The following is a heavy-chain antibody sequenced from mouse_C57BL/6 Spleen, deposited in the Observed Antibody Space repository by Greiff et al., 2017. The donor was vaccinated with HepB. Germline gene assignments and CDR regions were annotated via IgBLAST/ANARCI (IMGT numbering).Heavy chain of an antibody. V-gene: IGHV1-81*01. CDR3: ARRDYDEGAWFAY. J-gene: IGHJ3*01. CDR1: GYTFTSYG. CDR2: IYPRSGNT. D-gene: IGHD2-4*01. Sequence: QVHVKQSGAELARPGASVKLSCKASGYTFTSYGISWVKQRTGQGLEWIGEIYPRSGNTYYNEKFKGKATLTADKSSSTAYMELRSLTSEDSAVYFCARRDYDEGAWFAYWGQGTLVTVSA.